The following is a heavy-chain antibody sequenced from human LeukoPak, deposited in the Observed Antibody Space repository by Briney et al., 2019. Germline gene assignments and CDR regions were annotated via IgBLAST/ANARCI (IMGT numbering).Heavy chain of an antibody. J-gene: IGHJ2*01. CDR2: INHSGST. CDR1: GGSFSGYY. D-gene: IGHD5-24*01. Sequence: SETLSLTCAVYGGSFSGYYWSWIRQPPGKGLEWIGEINHSGSTNYNPSLKSRVTISVDTSKNQFSLKLSSVTAADTAVYYCARPDFDEMASHPYDLWGRGTLVTVSS. CDR3: ARPDFDEMASHPYDL. V-gene: IGHV4-34*01.